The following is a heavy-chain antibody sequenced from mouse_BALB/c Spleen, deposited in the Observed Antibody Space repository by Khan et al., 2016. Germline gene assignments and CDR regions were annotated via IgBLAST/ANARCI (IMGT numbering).Heavy chain of an antibody. D-gene: IGHD2-14*01. V-gene: IGHV3-2*02. J-gene: IGHJ4*01. CDR1: GYSITSDYA. CDR3: ARWENYRYAMDY. CDR2: ISYSGST. Sequence: EVQLQESGPGLVKPSQSLSLTCTVTGYSITSDYAWNWIRQFPGNKLEWMGYISYSGSTSYNPSLKSRISITRDTSKNQFFLQLNSVTTEDTATYYCARWENYRYAMDYWGQGTSVTVSS.